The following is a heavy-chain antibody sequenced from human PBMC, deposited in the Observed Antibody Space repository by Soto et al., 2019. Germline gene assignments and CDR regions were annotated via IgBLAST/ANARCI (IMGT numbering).Heavy chain of an antibody. V-gene: IGHV3-30*18. CDR1: GFTFSSYG. J-gene: IGHJ4*02. Sequence: SLRLSCAASGFTFSSYGMHWVRQAPGKGLEWVAVISYDGSNKYYADSVKGRFTISRDNSKNTLYLQMNSLRAEDTAVYYCAKDTDFWSGYYTKDWGQGTLVTVSS. CDR3: AKDTDFWSGYYTKD. D-gene: IGHD3-3*01. CDR2: ISYDGSNK.